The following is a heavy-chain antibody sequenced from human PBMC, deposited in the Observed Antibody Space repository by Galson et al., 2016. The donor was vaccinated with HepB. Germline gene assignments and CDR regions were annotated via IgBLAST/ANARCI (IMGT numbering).Heavy chain of an antibody. D-gene: IGHD3-10*01. J-gene: IGHJ2*01. V-gene: IGHV3-53*01. Sequence: SLRLSCAASGFAVMTNYMTWVRQASGKGLEWVSVTYSSGNTYYGESVKGRFTISRDEAENAVYLQMNSLKVEDTAVYYCASGFPYMYFDLWGRGTLVTVSS. CDR1: GFAVMTNY. CDR2: TYSSGNT. CDR3: ASGFPYMYFDL.